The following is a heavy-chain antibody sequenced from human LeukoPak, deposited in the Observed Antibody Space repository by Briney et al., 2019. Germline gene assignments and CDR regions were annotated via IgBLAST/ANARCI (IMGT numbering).Heavy chain of an antibody. CDR2: ISWNSGSI. D-gene: IGHD3-10*01. Sequence: GRSLRLSCAASGFTFDDYAMHWVRQAPGKGLEWVSGISWNSGSIGYADSVKGRFTIPRDNAKNSLYLQMNSLRAEDTALYYCAKAPWFGELLSPNFDYWGQGTLVTVSS. CDR3: AKAPWFGELLSPNFDY. V-gene: IGHV3-9*01. J-gene: IGHJ4*02. CDR1: GFTFDDYA.